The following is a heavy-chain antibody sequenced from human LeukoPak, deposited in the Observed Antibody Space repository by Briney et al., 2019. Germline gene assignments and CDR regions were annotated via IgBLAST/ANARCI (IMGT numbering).Heavy chain of an antibody. J-gene: IGHJ6*03. D-gene: IGHD2-15*01. V-gene: IGHV5-51*01. CDR3: ARYLGYCSGGSFLYYYYMEV. Sequence: TRGESLKISCKGSGYSFTSYWIDWVRQMPGKGLEWMGILYPGDSDTRYSPSFQGQVTISADKSISTAYLQWSSLKASDTAMYYCARYLGYCSGGSFLYYYYMEVWGKGTTVTVSS. CDR1: GYSFTSYW. CDR2: LYPGDSDT.